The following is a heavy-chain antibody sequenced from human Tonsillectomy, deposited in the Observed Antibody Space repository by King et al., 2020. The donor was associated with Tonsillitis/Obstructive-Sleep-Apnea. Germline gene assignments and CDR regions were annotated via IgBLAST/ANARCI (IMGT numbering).Heavy chain of an antibody. CDR2: IIPIFGTA. CDR1: GGTFSSYA. V-gene: IGHV1-69*01. J-gene: IGHJ3*02. CDR3: ARPCSSTSWFDAFDI. Sequence: VQLVESGAEVKKPGSSVNVSCTASGGTFSSYAISWVRQAPGQGLEWMGGIIPIFGTANYAQKFQGRVTITADESTSTAYMELSSLRSEDTAVYYCARPCSSTSWFDAFDIWGQGTMVTVSS. D-gene: IGHD2-2*01.